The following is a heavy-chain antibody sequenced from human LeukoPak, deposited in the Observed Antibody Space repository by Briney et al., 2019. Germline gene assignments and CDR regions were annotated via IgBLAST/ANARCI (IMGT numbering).Heavy chain of an antibody. Sequence: PGGSLRLSCVASGITFSSPWMSWVRQAPGKGLEWVANIKPDRSVKYYAASVKGRFTISRDNAENSLYLQMNSLRTEDTAVYYCARDQPDPAGTGPRFDYWGQGSLVTVSS. CDR1: GITFSSPW. J-gene: IGHJ4*02. D-gene: IGHD1-1*01. V-gene: IGHV3-7*01. CDR3: ARDQPDPAGTGPRFDY. CDR2: IKPDRSVK.